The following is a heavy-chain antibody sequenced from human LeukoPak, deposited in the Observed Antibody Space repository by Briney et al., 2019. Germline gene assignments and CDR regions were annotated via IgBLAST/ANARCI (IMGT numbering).Heavy chain of an antibody. Sequence: GGSLRLSCAASGFTSSSYWMHWVRQVPGKGLVWVSRISGDGTARNYADSVKGRFTTSGDDAKNTVDLQMNSLRGEDTAVYYCVRGRGSYGWFDPWGQGTLVTVSS. D-gene: IGHD3-10*01. V-gene: IGHV3-74*01. CDR1: GFTSSSYW. CDR2: ISGDGTAR. CDR3: VRGRGSYGWFDP. J-gene: IGHJ5*02.